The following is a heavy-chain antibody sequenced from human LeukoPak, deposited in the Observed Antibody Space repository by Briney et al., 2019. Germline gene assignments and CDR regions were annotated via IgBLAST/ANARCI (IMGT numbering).Heavy chain of an antibody. D-gene: IGHD3-10*01. CDR2: IYYSGST. Sequence: PSETLSLTCTVSGGSISSGGYYWSRIRQHPGKGLEWIGYIYYSGSTYYNPSLKSRVTISVDTSKNQFSLKLSSVTAADTAVYYCARDTGGYYGSGDWFDPWGQGTLVTVSS. CDR1: GGSISSGGYY. V-gene: IGHV4-31*03. CDR3: ARDTGGYYGSGDWFDP. J-gene: IGHJ5*02.